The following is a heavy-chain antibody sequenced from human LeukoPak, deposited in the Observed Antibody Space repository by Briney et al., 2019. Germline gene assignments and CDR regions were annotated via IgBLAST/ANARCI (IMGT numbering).Heavy chain of an antibody. Sequence: ASVKVSCKASGYTFTGYYMHWVRQAPGQGLKWMGWINPNSGGTNYAQKFQGRVTMTRDTSISTAYMELSRLRSDDTAVYYCARGDITMIVVFDYWGQGTLVTVSS. J-gene: IGHJ4*02. D-gene: IGHD3-22*01. V-gene: IGHV1-2*02. CDR3: ARGDITMIVVFDY. CDR2: INPNSGGT. CDR1: GYTFTGYY.